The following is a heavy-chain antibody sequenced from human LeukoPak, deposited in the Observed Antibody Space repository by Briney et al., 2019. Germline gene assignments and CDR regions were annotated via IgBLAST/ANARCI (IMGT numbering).Heavy chain of an antibody. D-gene: IGHD3-10*01. CDR2: IIPILGIA. Sequence: SVKVSCKASGGTFSSYAISWVRQAPGQGLEWMGRIIPILGIANYAQKFQGRVTITADKSTSTAYMELSSLRSEDAAVYYCAGTYGSGSYLPNYWGQGTLVTVSS. CDR3: AGTYGSGSYLPNY. J-gene: IGHJ4*02. V-gene: IGHV1-69*04. CDR1: GGTFSSYA.